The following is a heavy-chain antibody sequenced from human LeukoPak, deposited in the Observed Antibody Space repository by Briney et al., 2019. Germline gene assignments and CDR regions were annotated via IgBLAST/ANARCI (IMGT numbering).Heavy chain of an antibody. D-gene: IGHD2-15*01. V-gene: IGHV4-39*07. CDR3: ARDTLWFDP. CDR1: GDSISSSSYY. J-gene: IGHJ5*02. Sequence: HSETLSLTCTVSGDSISSSSYYWRWIRQPPGEGLEWIGSIYYSGSTYHNPSLKSRVTISVGTSKNQFSLNLSSVTAADTAASYCARDTLWFDPWGQGTLVTVSS. CDR2: IYYSGST.